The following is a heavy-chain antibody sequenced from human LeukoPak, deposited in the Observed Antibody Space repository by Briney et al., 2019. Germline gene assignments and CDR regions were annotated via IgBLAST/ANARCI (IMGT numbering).Heavy chain of an antibody. J-gene: IGHJ6*03. D-gene: IGHD4-17*01. CDR1: GFTFSSHG. CDR2: IRYDGSNK. V-gene: IGHV3-30*02. Sequence: GGSLRLFCAASGFTFSSHGMHWVRQAPGKGLEWVAFIRYDGSNKYYADSVKGRFTISRDNSKNTLYLQMNSLRAEDTAVYYCAKASYRREDYGDYTPPRWDYYYYYMDVWGKGTTVTVSS. CDR3: AKASYRREDYGDYTPPRWDYYYYYMDV.